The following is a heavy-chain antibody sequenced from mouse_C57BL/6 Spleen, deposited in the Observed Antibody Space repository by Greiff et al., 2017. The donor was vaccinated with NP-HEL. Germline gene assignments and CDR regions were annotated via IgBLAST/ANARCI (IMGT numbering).Heavy chain of an antibody. CDR1: GFTFSSYA. V-gene: IGHV5-4*01. J-gene: IGHJ1*03. D-gene: IGHD1-1*01. CDR2: ISDGGSYT. Sequence: EVNLVESGGGLVKPGGSLKLSCAASGFTFSSYAMSWVRQTPEKRLEWVATISDGGSYTYYPDNVKGRFTISRDNAKNNLYLQMSHLKSEDTAMYYCARDYYYGSSYGYFDVWGTGTTVTVSS. CDR3: ARDYYYGSSYGYFDV.